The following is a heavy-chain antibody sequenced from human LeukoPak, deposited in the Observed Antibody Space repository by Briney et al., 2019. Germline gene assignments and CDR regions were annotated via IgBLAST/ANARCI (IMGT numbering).Heavy chain of an antibody. Sequence: GGSLRLSCAASGFTFRSYAMSWVRQAPGKGLEWVSGISTSGGSTYYADSVKGRHTISRDNTKNTLYLQMKSLRAEDTAVYYCAKDPRNYYDSSGYYVEHEIFDIWGQGTMVTVSS. J-gene: IGHJ3*02. CDR1: GFTFRSYA. CDR2: ISTSGGST. V-gene: IGHV3-23*01. CDR3: AKDPRNYYDSSGYYVEHEIFDI. D-gene: IGHD3-22*01.